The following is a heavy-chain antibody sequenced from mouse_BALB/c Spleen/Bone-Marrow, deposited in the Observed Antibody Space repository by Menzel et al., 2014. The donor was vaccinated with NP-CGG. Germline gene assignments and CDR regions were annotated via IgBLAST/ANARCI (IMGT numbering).Heavy chain of an antibody. CDR3: TREEDYDGNYKFAY. J-gene: IGHJ3*01. V-gene: IGHV5-6-4*01. CDR1: GFTFSTYI. Sequence: EVQRVESGGDLVKPGGSLKLSCAASGFTFSTYIMSWVRQTPEKRLEWVATISSGGRYIFYPDSVKGRFTLSRDNAKNTLYLQMSSLRSDDTAMYYCTREEDYDGNYKFAYWGQGTLVTVSA. CDR2: ISSGGRYI. D-gene: IGHD2-3*01.